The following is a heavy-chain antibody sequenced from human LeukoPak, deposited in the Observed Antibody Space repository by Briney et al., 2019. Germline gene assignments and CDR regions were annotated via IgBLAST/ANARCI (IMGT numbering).Heavy chain of an antibody. D-gene: IGHD6-13*01. CDR3: ARVGSSWSYYYYYYGMDV. CDR2: ISSSSSTI. CDR1: GFTFSSYS. J-gene: IGHJ6*02. Sequence: GGSLRLSCAASGFTFSSYSMNWVRQAPGKGLEWVSYISSSSSTIYYADSVKGRFTISRDNAKNSLYLQMNSLRDKDTAVYYCARVGSSWSYYYYYYGMDVWGQGTTVTVSS. V-gene: IGHV3-48*02.